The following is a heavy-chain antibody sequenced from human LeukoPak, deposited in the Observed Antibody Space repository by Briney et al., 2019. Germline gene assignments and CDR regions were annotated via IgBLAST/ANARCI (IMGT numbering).Heavy chain of an antibody. CDR1: GGSISSSSYY. CDR2: IYYSGST. J-gene: IGHJ3*02. D-gene: IGHD2-15*01. CDR3: ARENCSGGSCYFWDAFDI. Sequence: SETLSLTCTVSGGSISSSSYYWGWIRQPPGKGLEWIGSIYYSGSTYYNPSLKSRVTISVDTSKNQFSLKLSSVTAADTAVYYCARENCSGGSCYFWDAFDIWGQGTMVTVSS. V-gene: IGHV4-39*07.